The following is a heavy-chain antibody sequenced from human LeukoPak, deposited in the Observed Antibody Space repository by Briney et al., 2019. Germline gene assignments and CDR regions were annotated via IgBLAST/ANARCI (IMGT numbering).Heavy chain of an antibody. CDR3: ARRGIWDLQIGNWFDP. CDR2: LYSSGSS. Sequence: SETLSLTCSISGDSITTNSDWWGWIRQSPGKGLEWIGSLYSSGSSYYNPSLKTRATISPDTSKNQYSLRLTSVTAADTAIYYCARRGIWDLQIGNWFDPWGQGILVIVSS. CDR1: GDSITTNSDW. J-gene: IGHJ5*02. V-gene: IGHV4-39*01. D-gene: IGHD3-16*01.